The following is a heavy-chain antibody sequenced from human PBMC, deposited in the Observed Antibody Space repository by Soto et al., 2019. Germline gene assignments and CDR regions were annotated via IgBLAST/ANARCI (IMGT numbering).Heavy chain of an antibody. Sequence: EEQLVESGGGLVQPGRSLRLSCAASGFIFDDYAMHWVRRPPGKGLEWVSGISWNSGSIGYADSVKARFTISRYNDKKTLYLQMNSLRAEDTALYYCAKDISGRGSFYYYYGMDVWGQGTTVTVSS. D-gene: IGHD1-26*01. CDR1: GFIFDDYA. CDR2: ISWNSGSI. J-gene: IGHJ6*02. CDR3: AKDISGRGSFYYYYGMDV. V-gene: IGHV3-9*01.